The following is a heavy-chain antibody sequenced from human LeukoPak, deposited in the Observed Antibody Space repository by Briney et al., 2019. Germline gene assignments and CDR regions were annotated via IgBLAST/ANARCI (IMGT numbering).Heavy chain of an antibody. CDR3: ARDGRGSSSPFDY. D-gene: IGHD6-6*01. CDR1: GGSNSSGSYY. Sequence: PSQTLSLTCTVSGGSNSSGSYYWSWIRQPAGKGLEWIGRIYTSGSTNYNPSLKSRVTISVDTSKNQFSLKLSSVTAADTAVYYCARDGRGSSSPFDYWGQGTLVTVSS. CDR2: IYTSGST. V-gene: IGHV4-61*02. J-gene: IGHJ4*02.